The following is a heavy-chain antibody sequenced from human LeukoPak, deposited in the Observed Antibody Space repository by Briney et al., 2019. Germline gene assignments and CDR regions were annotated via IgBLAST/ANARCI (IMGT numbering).Heavy chain of an antibody. CDR1: GFTFSIYA. CDR3: AKKVVVGATSPYSDFQD. Sequence: GGSLRLSGVASGFTFSIYAMSWVRQAPGKGLEWVSAIGGSGVTTHYAGSVKGRFSISRDNSKNTLYLQMNSLRAEDTALYYCAKKVVVGATSPYSDFQDWGQGTLVTVSS. CDR2: IGGSGVTT. J-gene: IGHJ1*01. V-gene: IGHV3-23*01. D-gene: IGHD1-26*01.